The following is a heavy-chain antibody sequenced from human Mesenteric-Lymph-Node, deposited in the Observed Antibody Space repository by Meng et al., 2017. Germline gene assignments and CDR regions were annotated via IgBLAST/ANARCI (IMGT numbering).Heavy chain of an antibody. V-gene: IGHV6-1*01. J-gene: IGHJ4*02. CDR2: TYYRSNWFH. Sequence: QPQQSGPGLVKPSQTLPLTCAISGDSVSSHTSAWNWIRQSPSRGLEWLGRTYYRSNWFHDYAVSLNSRVTINADTSKNEFSLHLRSVTPEDSAIYYCVRTKISSYYFDFWGQGTLVTVSS. CDR1: GDSVSSHTSA. CDR3: VRTKISSYYFDF. D-gene: IGHD6-6*01.